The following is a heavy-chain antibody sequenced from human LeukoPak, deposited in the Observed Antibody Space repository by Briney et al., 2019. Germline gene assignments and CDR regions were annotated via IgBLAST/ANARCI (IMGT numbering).Heavy chain of an antibody. CDR3: AKDVIKGSPLWVDYFDY. CDR1: GFTFNSYA. J-gene: IGHJ4*02. V-gene: IGHV3-23*01. D-gene: IGHD5-18*01. Sequence: PGGSLRLSCAASGFTFNSYAVSWVRQAPGKGLEWVSGISGSGGSTYYADSVKGRFTVSGDNSKNTLYVQMNSLRVEDTAVYYCAKDVIKGSPLWVDYFDYWGQGTLVTVSS. CDR2: ISGSGGST.